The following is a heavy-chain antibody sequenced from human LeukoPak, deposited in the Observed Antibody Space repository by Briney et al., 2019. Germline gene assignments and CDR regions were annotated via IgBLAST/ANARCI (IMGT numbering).Heavy chain of an antibody. CDR2: INHSGST. V-gene: IGHV4-34*01. J-gene: IGHJ6*02. D-gene: IGHD4-17*01. Sequence: GSLRLSCAASGLTFSNAWMSWVRQPPGKGLEWIGEINHSGSTNYNPSLKSRVTISVDTSKNQFSLKLSSVTAADTAVYYCARGGLPNEYGDYEDLYYYGMDVWGQGTTVTVSS. CDR1: GLTFSNAW. CDR3: ARGGLPNEYGDYEDLYYYGMDV.